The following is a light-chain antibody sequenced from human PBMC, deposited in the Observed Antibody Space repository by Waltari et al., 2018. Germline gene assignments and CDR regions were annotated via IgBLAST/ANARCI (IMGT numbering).Light chain of an antibody. CDR2: GAS. V-gene: IGKV3-15*01. CDR1: QSVSSN. CDR3: HQHNSWPPLS. J-gene: IGKJ4*01. Sequence: EIVMTPSPATLSVSPGERATLSCRASQSVSSNLAWYQQKPGQAPRLLIYGASTRATGVPARFSGSGSGTDFTLTISGLQSEDYAVYFCHQHNSWPPLSFGGGTKVEIK.